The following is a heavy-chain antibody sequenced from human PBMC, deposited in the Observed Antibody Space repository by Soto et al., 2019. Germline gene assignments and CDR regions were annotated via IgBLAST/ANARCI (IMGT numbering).Heavy chain of an antibody. D-gene: IGHD3-22*01. CDR1: GFTFSSYA. CDR3: AREDKDLLSYYYDSSGLSH. J-gene: IGHJ4*02. V-gene: IGHV3-30-3*01. Sequence: PGGSLRLSCAASGFTFSSYAMHWVRQAPGKGLEWVAVISYDGSNKYYADSVKGRFTISRDNSKNTLYLQMNSLRAEDTAVYYCAREDKDLLSYYYDSSGLSHWGQGTLVTVSS. CDR2: ISYDGSNK.